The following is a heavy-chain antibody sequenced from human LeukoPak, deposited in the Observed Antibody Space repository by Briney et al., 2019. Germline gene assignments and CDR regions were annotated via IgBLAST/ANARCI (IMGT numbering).Heavy chain of an antibody. V-gene: IGHV1-2*02. J-gene: IGHJ4*02. D-gene: IGHD3-10*01. CDR2: INPNSGGT. Sequence: GASVKVSCKTSGYTFAGYFVHWVRQAPGRGLEWMGWINPNSGGTNYTQNFQGRVTITRDTSITTAYMELSRLTSDDTALYYCARDQGYGSGGYSFDYWGQGTRVTVSS. CDR1: GYTFAGYF. CDR3: ARDQGYGSGGYSFDY.